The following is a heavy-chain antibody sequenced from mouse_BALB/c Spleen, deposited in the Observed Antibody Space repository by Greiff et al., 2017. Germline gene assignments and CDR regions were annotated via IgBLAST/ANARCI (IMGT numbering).Heavy chain of an antibody. V-gene: IGHV5-6-5*01. D-gene: IGHD5-1*01. CDR1: GFTFSSYA. Sequence: EVKLMESGGGLVKPGGSLKLSCAASGFTFSSYAMSWVRQTPEKRLEWVASISSGGSTYYPDSVKGRFTISRDNARNILYLQMSSLRSEDTAMYYCARGGYLYAMDYWGQGTSVTVSS. J-gene: IGHJ4*01. CDR3: ARGGYLYAMDY. CDR2: ISSGGST.